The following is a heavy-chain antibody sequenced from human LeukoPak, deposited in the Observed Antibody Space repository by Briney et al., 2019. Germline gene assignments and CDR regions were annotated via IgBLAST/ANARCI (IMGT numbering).Heavy chain of an antibody. V-gene: IGHV4-34*01. Sequence: SETLSLTCAVYGGSFSGYYWSWIRQPPGKGLEWIGEINHSGSTNYNPSLKSRVTISVDTSKNQFSLKLSSVTAADAAVYHCARAPPRYGSGSYYKYWFDPWGQGTLVTVSS. D-gene: IGHD3-10*01. J-gene: IGHJ5*02. CDR1: GGSFSGYY. CDR2: INHSGST. CDR3: ARAPPRYGSGSYYKYWFDP.